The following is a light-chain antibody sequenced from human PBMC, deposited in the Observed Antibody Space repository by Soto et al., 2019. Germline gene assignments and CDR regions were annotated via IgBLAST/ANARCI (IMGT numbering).Light chain of an antibody. Sequence: ETVLTQSPGTLSLSPGERASLSCRASQSISGRYLAWYQQKPGQAPRLLIYDASSRATGIPDRFSGSGSGTDFILTISRLEPEDFAVYYCQQYGSSPLTFGGGTNLEIK. CDR2: DAS. CDR3: QQYGSSPLT. CDR1: QSISGRY. V-gene: IGKV3-20*01. J-gene: IGKJ4*01.